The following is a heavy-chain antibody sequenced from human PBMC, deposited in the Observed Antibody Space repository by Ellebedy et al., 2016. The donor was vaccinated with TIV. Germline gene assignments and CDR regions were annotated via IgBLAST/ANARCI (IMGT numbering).Heavy chain of an antibody. CDR3: ARRGSYGDYAVQINSWFDA. D-gene: IGHD4-17*01. Sequence: GESLKISCEASGFSFRSYWMGWVRQAPGKGLDWVANIYQDGSDQHYVDSVKGRFTISRDKAKNFLFLQMNSLRVEDTAVYYCARRGSYGDYAVQINSWFDAWGQGIRVTVSS. CDR1: GFSFRSYW. V-gene: IGHV3-7*01. J-gene: IGHJ5*02. CDR2: IYQDGSDQ.